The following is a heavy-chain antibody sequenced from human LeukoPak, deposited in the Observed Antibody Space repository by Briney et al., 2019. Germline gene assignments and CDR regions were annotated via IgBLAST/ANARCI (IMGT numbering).Heavy chain of an antibody. CDR1: GGSVSSSIYY. V-gene: IGHV4-39*01. Sequence: SETLSLTCTVSGGSVSSSIYYWGWIRQPPGKGLKWIESIYYSGSTSYNPSLKSRVTISVDTSKNQFSLKLTSVTAADTAVYYCASRNDILTGYVFDFWGQGTLVTVSS. CDR2: IYYSGST. CDR3: ASRNDILTGYVFDF. D-gene: IGHD3-9*01. J-gene: IGHJ4*02.